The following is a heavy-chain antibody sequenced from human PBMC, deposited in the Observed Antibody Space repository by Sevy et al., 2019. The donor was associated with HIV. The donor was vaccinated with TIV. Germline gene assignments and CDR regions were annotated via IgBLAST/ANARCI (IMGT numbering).Heavy chain of an antibody. CDR1: GFLLNHYA. CDR2: INSDSDTM. V-gene: IGHV3-48*02. J-gene: IGHJ4*02. D-gene: IGHD3-22*01. CDR3: ARERGTYYDTSGYPYLLEAGFDY. Sequence: GGSLRLSCAASGFLLNHYAMNWVRQAPGKGLEWILYINSDSDTMYYGDSVKGRFTISRDNAENSLYLQMNSLRDEDTAVYYCARERGTYYDTSGYPYLLEAGFDYWGQGPLVTVSS.